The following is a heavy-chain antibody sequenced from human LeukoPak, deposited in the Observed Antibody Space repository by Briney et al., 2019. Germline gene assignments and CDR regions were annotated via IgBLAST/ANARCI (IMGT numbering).Heavy chain of an antibody. Sequence: ASVKVSCKASGGTFSSYAISWVRQATGQGLEWMGWMNPNSGNTGYAQKFQGRVTMTRNTSISTAYMELSSLRSEDTAVYYCARGGYSSGWHYYYYYGMDVWGQGTTVTVSS. J-gene: IGHJ6*02. CDR3: ARGGYSSGWHYYYYYGMDV. V-gene: IGHV1-8*02. D-gene: IGHD6-19*01. CDR1: GGTFSSYA. CDR2: MNPNSGNT.